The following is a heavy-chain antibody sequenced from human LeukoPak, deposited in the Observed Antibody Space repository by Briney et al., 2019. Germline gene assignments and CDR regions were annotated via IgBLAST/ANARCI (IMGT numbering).Heavy chain of an antibody. CDR3: ARVRPKMTTVTPGWFDP. D-gene: IGHD4-11*01. CDR1: GGSFSDYY. CDR2: INHSGSA. V-gene: IGHV4-34*01. Sequence: PSETLSLTCAVYGGSFSDYYWSWIRQPPGKGLEWIGEINHSGSANYNPSLKSRVTISVDTSKNQFSLKLSSVTAADTAVYYCARVRPKMTTVTPGWFDPWGQGTLVTVSS. J-gene: IGHJ5*02.